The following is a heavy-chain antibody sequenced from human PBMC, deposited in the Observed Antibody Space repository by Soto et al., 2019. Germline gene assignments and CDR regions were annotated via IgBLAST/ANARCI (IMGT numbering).Heavy chain of an antibody. D-gene: IGHD2-2*01. Sequence: SVKVSCKASGGTFNNYVINWVRQAPGQGLEWMAGIIPIFGTPNYAQKFQGRVTITADKSTSTAYMELNSLRSEDTAVYYCAGRCDGTNCLAHFDYWGQGTLVTVS. V-gene: IGHV1-69*06. J-gene: IGHJ4*02. CDR3: AGRCDGTNCLAHFDY. CDR2: IIPIFGTP. CDR1: GGTFNNYV.